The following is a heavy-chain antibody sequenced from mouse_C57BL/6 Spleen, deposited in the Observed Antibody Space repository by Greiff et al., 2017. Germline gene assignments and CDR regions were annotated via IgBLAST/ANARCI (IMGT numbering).Heavy chain of an antibody. D-gene: IGHD1-1*01. Sequence: VQLQQPGAELVMPGASVKLSCKASGYTFTSYWMHWVKQRPGQGLEWIGEIDPSDSYTNYNQKFKGKSTLTVDKSSSTAYMQLSSLTSEDSAVYYCARSPYYYGRSYWYFDVWGTGTTVTVSS. J-gene: IGHJ1*03. CDR1: GYTFTSYW. CDR3: ARSPYYYGRSYWYFDV. V-gene: IGHV1-69*01. CDR2: IDPSDSYT.